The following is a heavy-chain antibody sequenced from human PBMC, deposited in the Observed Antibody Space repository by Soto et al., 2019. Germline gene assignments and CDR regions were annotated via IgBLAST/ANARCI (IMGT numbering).Heavy chain of an antibody. D-gene: IGHD3-10*01. CDR2: IWYDGSNK. Sequence: GSLRLSCAASRFIFSSYGFHWVRQSPGKGLEWVAVIWYDGSNKDYADSVKGRFTISRDNSINTLYLQMNSLRAEDTAVYYCARDGGFYGSGSHYFDSWGQGALVTVSS. CDR1: RFIFSSYG. V-gene: IGHV3-33*01. CDR3: ARDGGFYGSGSHYFDS. J-gene: IGHJ4*02.